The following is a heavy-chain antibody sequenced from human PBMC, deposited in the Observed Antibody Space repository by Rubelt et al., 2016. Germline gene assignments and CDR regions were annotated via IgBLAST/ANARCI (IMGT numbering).Heavy chain of an antibody. CDR3: ATGGDFGVVIPNWFDP. CDR1: GGIFSSYA. D-gene: IGHD3-3*01. Sequence: QAQLVQSGAEVKKPGSSVKVSCKASGGIFSSYAISCVRQAPGQGLEWLGGTIPIFGTPNYAKKFQGRVTITADESTSTAYMELSSLRSEDTAVYYCATGGDFGVVIPNWFDPWGQGTLVTVSS. V-gene: IGHV1-69*01. J-gene: IGHJ5*02. CDR2: TIPIFGTP.